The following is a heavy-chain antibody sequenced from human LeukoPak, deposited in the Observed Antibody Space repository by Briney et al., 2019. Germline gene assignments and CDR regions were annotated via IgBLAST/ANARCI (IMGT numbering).Heavy chain of an antibody. J-gene: IGHJ4*02. CDR2: IYYSGST. Sequence: SETLSLTCTVSGVSISSYYWSWIRQPPGKGLEWIGYIYYSGSTDYNPSLKSRVTISVDTSKNQFSLKLSSVTAADTAVYYCASHSGAYYFDYWGQGTLVNVSS. V-gene: IGHV4-59*01. CDR1: GVSISSYY. D-gene: IGHD2-15*01. CDR3: ASHSGAYYFDY.